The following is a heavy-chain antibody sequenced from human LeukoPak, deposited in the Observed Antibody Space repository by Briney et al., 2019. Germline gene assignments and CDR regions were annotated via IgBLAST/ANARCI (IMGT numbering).Heavy chain of an antibody. J-gene: IGHJ4*02. CDR3: ARVPDFIARPCDS. CDR2: IYTSGST. CDR1: GGSISSYY. V-gene: IGHV4-4*07. Sequence: SETLSLTWTVSGGSISSYYWSWIRQPAGKGLEGIGRIYTSGSTNYNPSLKSRVTMSVDTSKNQFSLKLTSVTAADTGVYYCARVPDFIARPCDSWGPGTLVTVSS. D-gene: IGHD2-21*01.